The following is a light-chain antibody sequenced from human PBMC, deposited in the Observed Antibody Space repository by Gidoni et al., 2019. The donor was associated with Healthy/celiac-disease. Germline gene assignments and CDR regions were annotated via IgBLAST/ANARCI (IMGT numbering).Light chain of an antibody. CDR1: QSISSY. V-gene: IGKV1-39*01. CDR3: QQSYSIPST. CDR2: AAS. J-gene: IGKJ4*01. Sequence: DIQMTQSPSSLSASVGDRVTITCRASQSISSYLNWYQQKPGKAPKLLIYAASSLQSGVPSRFSGSGSGTEFTLTISSLQPEDFATYYCQQSYSIPSTFXGXTKVEIK.